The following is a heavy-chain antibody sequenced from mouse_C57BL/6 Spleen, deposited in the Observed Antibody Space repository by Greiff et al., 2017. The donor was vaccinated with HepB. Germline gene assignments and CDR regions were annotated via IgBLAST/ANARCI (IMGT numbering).Heavy chain of an antibody. CDR1: GYTFTDYN. CDR2: INPNNGGT. V-gene: IGHV1-22*01. Sequence: VQLQQSGPELVKPGASVKMSCKASGYTFTDYNMHWVKQSHGKSLEWIGYINPNNGGTSYNQKFKGKATLTVNKSSSTAYMELRSLTSEESAVYYCARSNYYGSSPWFAYWGQGTLVTVSA. CDR3: ARSNYYGSSPWFAY. D-gene: IGHD1-1*01. J-gene: IGHJ3*01.